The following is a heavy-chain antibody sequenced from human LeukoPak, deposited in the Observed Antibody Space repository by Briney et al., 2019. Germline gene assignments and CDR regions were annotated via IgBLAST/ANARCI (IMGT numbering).Heavy chain of an antibody. CDR2: INPSGGST. J-gene: IGHJ1*01. CDR3: ARDTAMGYFQH. D-gene: IGHD5-18*01. Sequence: ASVKVSCKAFGYTFTSYYMQWVRQAPGHGLEWMGIINPSGGSTSYAQMFQGRVTMTRDTSTSTVYMELSSLRSEDTAVYYCARDTAMGYFQHWGQGTLVTVSS. V-gene: IGHV1-46*03. CDR1: GYTFTSYY.